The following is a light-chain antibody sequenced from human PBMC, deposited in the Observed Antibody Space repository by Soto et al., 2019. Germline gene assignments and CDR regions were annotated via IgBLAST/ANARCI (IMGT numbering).Light chain of an antibody. Sequence: DIVMTQTPLSSPVTLGQPASISCRSSESLLHIDGTTYLSRLQQRPGQPPRVIIYKISDRLSGVPDRFSGSGVGTDFTLKISRVEAEDVGVYYCMQATHFPRTFGQGTKVELK. CDR3: MQATHFPRT. V-gene: IGKV2-24*01. CDR2: KIS. CDR1: ESLLHIDGTTY. J-gene: IGKJ1*01.